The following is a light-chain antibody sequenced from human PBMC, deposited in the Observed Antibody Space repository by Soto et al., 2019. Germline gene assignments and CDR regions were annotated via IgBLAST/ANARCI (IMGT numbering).Light chain of an antibody. J-gene: IGKJ1*01. Sequence: IVMSHSLATLSVSKGERATLSCRASQSVSSNLAWYQQKPGQAPRLLIYGASTRATGIPARFSGSGSGTEFTLTITSLQSEDFAVYYCQQYKNWWTFGQGTKVDIK. CDR2: GAS. V-gene: IGKV3-15*01. CDR3: QQYKNWWT. CDR1: QSVSSN.